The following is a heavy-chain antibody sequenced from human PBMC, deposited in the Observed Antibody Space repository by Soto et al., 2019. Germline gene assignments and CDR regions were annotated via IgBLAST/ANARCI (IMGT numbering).Heavy chain of an antibody. V-gene: IGHV4-59*01. CDR2: IYYRGST. Sequence: SETLSLTCVVSSGSINYYYWNWIRQPPGKGLEWIGYIYYRGSTNYNPSLKSRVTISVDTSKNQFSLKLSSVTAADTAVYYCARGRSRDFWSGYYMNYWGQGTLVTVSS. D-gene: IGHD3-3*01. CDR3: ARGRSRDFWSGYYMNY. CDR1: SGSINYYY. J-gene: IGHJ4*02.